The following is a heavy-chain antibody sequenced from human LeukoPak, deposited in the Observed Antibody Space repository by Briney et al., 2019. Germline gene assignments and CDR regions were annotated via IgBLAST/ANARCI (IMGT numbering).Heavy chain of an antibody. CDR3: ARWGAPIRYSSGWYRGLDY. CDR1: GGSFSGYH. V-gene: IGHV4-34*01. D-gene: IGHD6-19*01. J-gene: IGHJ4*02. CDR2: INHSGST. Sequence: SETLSLTCAVYGGSFSGYHWSWIRQPPGKGLEWIGEINHSGSTNYNPSLKSRVTISVDTSKNQFSLRLSSVTAADTAVYYCARWGAPIRYSSGWYRGLDYWGQGTLVTVSS.